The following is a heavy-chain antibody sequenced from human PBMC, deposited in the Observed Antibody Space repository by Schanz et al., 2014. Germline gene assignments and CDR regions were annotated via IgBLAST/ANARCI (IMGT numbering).Heavy chain of an antibody. Sequence: QVHLVQSGAEVHKPGASLKISCKASGYTFTNFFLHWVRQAPGQGREWMGIINPIGGSTTYAQKLRGAVTLTTDTPSDTADLELTSLRSEDAAVYYCARGSPENMIRGELDYWGQGTLVTVSS. D-gene: IGHD3-10*01. CDR2: INPIGGST. V-gene: IGHV1-46*03. J-gene: IGHJ4*02. CDR1: GYTFTNFF. CDR3: ARGSPENMIRGELDY.